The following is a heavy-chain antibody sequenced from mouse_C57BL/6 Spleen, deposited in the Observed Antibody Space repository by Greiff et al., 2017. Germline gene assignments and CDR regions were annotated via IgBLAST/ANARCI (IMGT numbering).Heavy chain of an antibody. D-gene: IGHD2-1*01. J-gene: IGHJ2*01. Sequence: VQVVESGPGLVKPSQSLSLTCSFTGSSITSGYYWNWIRQFPGNKLEWMGSISYDGSNNYNPSLKNRISITRDTSKNQFFLKLNSVTTEDTATYYCARDGNYEDYFDYWGQGTTRTVSS. CDR1: GSSITSGYY. CDR3: ARDGNYEDYFDY. V-gene: IGHV3-6*01. CDR2: ISYDGSN.